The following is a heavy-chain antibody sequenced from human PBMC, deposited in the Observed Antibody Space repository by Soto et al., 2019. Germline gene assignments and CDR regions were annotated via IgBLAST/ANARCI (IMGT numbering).Heavy chain of an antibody. CDR3: ASPLTTVTRGRDDAIEI. J-gene: IGHJ3*02. CDR2: IYPGDSDT. V-gene: IGHV5-51*01. Sequence: GESLKISCKGSGYSFTSYWIGWVRQMTGKGLEWMGIIYPGDSDTRYSPSFKGQVTISADKSISTAYLQWSSLKASDIAMYYCASPLTTVTRGRDDAIEIWGQGTMATVSS. D-gene: IGHD4-17*01. CDR1: GYSFTSYW.